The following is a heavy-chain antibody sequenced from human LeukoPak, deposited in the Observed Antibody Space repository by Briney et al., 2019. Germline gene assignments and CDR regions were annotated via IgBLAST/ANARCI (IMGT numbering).Heavy chain of an antibody. V-gene: IGHV3-48*02. CDR3: ARAPLSSSGYYN. Sequence: GGSLRLSCAASGFTFSSYSMNWVRQAPGKGLEGVSYISSTSNTVYYADSVKGRFAISRDNANNSLYLQMISLRDEDTAMYYCARAPLSSSGYYNWGQGTLVTVSS. CDR1: GFTFSSYS. CDR2: ISSTSNTV. J-gene: IGHJ4*02. D-gene: IGHD3-22*01.